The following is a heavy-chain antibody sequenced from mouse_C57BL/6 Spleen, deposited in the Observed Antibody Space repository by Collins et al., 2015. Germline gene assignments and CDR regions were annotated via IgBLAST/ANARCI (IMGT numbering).Heavy chain of an antibody. J-gene: IGHJ4*01. D-gene: IGHD1-1*01. Sequence: YIKWVKQRPGQGLEWIARIYPGSGNTYYNEKFKGKATLTAEKSSSTAYMQLSSLTSEDSAVYFCARGYGSYYAMDYWGQGTSVTVSS. CDR2: IYPGSGNT. CDR1: Y. V-gene: IGHV1-76*01. CDR3: ARGYGSYYAMDY.